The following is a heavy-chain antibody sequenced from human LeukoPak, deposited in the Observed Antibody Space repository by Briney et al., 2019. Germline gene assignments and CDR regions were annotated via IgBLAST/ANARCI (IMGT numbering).Heavy chain of an antibody. J-gene: IGHJ3*02. CDR2: ISSNGGST. D-gene: IGHD2-15*01. CDR3: AKETVVVVAATPDAFDI. CDR1: GFTFSNYA. V-gene: IGHV3-64*04. Sequence: GGSLRLSCSASGFTFSNYAMHWVRQAPGKGLEYVSAISSNGGSTYYAESVKGRFTISRDNSKNTLYLQMNSLRAEDTAVYYCAKETVVVVAATPDAFDIWGQGTMVTVSS.